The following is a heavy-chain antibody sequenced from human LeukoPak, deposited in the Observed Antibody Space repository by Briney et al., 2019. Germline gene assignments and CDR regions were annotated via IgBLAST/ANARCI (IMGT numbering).Heavy chain of an antibody. J-gene: IGHJ5*02. CDR2: IYYSGST. CDR1: GGSISSYY. D-gene: IGHD3-22*01. CDR3: ARDALRRVSGYPITYNWFDP. Sequence: SEALSLTCTVSGGSISSYYWSWIRQPPGKGLEWIGYIYYSGSTNYNPSLKSRVTISVDTSKNQFSLKLSSVTAADTAVYYCARDALRRVSGYPITYNWFDPWGQGTLVTVSS. V-gene: IGHV4-59*12.